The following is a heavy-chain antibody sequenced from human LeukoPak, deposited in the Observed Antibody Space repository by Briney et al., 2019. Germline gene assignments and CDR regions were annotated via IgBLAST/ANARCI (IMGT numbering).Heavy chain of an antibody. CDR3: ARDLAEKRSYYYDSSGLNY. J-gene: IGHJ4*02. Sequence: GGSLRLSCAASGFTFSSYSMNWVRQAPGKGLEWVSSISSSSSYIYYADSVKGRFTISRDNAKNSLYLQMNSLRAEDTAVYYCARDLAEKRSYYYDSSGLNYWGQGNLVTVSS. V-gene: IGHV3-21*01. D-gene: IGHD3-22*01. CDR2: ISSSSSYI. CDR1: GFTFSSYS.